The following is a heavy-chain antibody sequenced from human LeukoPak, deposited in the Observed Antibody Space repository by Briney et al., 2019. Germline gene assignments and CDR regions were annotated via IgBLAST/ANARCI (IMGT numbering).Heavy chain of an antibody. Sequence: GGSLRLSCAASGFTFSNFWMSWVRQAPGKGLEWVGNINQDGSEKNYVDSVKGRFTISRDSAKNSLYLQMNSLRAEDTAVYYCAELGITMIGGVWGKGTTVTISS. CDR2: INQDGSEK. CDR3: AELGITMIGGV. D-gene: IGHD3-10*02. V-gene: IGHV3-7*01. J-gene: IGHJ6*04. CDR1: GFTFSNFW.